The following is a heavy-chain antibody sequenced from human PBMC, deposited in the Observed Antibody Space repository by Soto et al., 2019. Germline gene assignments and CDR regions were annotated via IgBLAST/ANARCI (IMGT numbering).Heavy chain of an antibody. CDR3: ARDLWGYCGTDCYPLDV. D-gene: IGHD2-21*02. J-gene: IGHJ6*02. CDR2: MYNTGST. V-gene: IGHV4-59*01. CDR1: GGSISGYY. Sequence: PSETLSLTCTVSGGSISGYYWSWIRQPPGKGLEWIGYMYNTGSTVYNPSFKSRVIISVDTFKNQFSLKLNSVTAADTAVYYCARDLWGYCGTDCYPLDVWGQGTTVTVSS.